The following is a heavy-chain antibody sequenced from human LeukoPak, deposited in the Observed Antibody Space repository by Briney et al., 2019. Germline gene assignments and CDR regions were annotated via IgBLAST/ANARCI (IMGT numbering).Heavy chain of an antibody. CDR3: ARGTTYYYGSGSYPWFDP. Sequence: ASVKVSCKASGGTFSSYAISWVRQAPGQGLEWMGGIIPIFGTANYALKFQGRVTITADESTSTAYMELSSLRSEDTAVYYCARGTTYYYGSGSYPWFDPWGQGTLVTVSS. D-gene: IGHD3-10*01. J-gene: IGHJ5*02. CDR2: IIPIFGTA. V-gene: IGHV1-69*01. CDR1: GGTFSSYA.